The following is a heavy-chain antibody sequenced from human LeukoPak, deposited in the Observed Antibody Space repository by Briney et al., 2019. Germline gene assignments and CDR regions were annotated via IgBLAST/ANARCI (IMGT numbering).Heavy chain of an antibody. CDR1: GFTLNIYA. CDR2: LTGGGRDT. J-gene: IGHJ4*02. D-gene: IGHD6-13*01. Sequence: GGSLRLSRAASGFTLNIYAMNWVRQAPGKGLDWVSGLTGGGRDTYYTDSVKGRFTISRDNSKNTLYLQMNSLRPDDTAVYYCAKIAATDPIDFWGQGTLVTVSS. CDR3: AKIAATDPIDF. V-gene: IGHV3-23*01.